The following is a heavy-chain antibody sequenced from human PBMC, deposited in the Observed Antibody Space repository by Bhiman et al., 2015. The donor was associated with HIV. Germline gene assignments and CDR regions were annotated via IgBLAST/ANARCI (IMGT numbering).Heavy chain of an antibody. CDR3: ARDRPYNWNWGNYYYGMDV. D-gene: IGHD1-7*01. CDR2: INWNGGST. CDR1: GFIFDDYG. V-gene: IGHV3-20*04. J-gene: IGHJ6*02. Sequence: EVQLVESGGGVLRPGGSLRLSCEGFGFIFDDYGLSWVRQAPGKGLEWVSGINWNGGSTGYADSVKGRCTISRDNGKNSLYLQMNSLRAEDTAVYYCARDRPYNWNWGNYYYGMDVWGQGTTVIVSS.